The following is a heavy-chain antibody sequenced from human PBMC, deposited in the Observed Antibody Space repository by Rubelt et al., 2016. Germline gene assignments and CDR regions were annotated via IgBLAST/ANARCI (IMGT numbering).Heavy chain of an antibody. J-gene: IGHJ5*02. CDR2: ISDYNGNT. CDR1: GYTFTSYG. CDR3: ARDKEWLATRGFQNWFDP. D-gene: IGHD6-19*01. V-gene: IGHV1-18*01. Sequence: QVQLVQSGAEVKKPGASVKVSCKASGYTFTSYGISWVRRAPGQGLEWMGWISDYNGNTNYAQKLQGRVTMTTDTSTSTAYMELRSLRSDDTAVYYCARDKEWLATRGFQNWFDPWGQGTLVTVSS.